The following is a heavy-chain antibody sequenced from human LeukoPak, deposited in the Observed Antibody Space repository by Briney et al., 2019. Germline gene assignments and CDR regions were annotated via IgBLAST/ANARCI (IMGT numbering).Heavy chain of an antibody. D-gene: IGHD6-13*01. CDR2: ISAYNGNT. CDR1: GGTFSSYA. J-gene: IGHJ4*02. Sequence: ASVKVSCKASGGTFSSYAISWVRQAPGQGLEWMGWISAYNGNTNYAQKLQGRVTMTTDTSTSTAYMELRSLRSDDTAVYYCARTPRYSSSWYQRGYYFDYWGQGTLVTVSS. V-gene: IGHV1-18*01. CDR3: ARTPRYSSSWYQRGYYFDY.